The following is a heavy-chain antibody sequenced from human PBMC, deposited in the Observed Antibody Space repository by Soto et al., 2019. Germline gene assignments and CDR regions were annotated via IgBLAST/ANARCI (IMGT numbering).Heavy chain of an antibody. Sequence: SETLSLTCAVYGGSFSGYYWSWIRQPPGKGLEWIGEINHSGSTNYNPSLKSRVTISVDTSKNQFSLKLSSVTAADTAAYYCSRGCIAYYDFWSGHYYYYMDVWGKGTTVT. J-gene: IGHJ6*03. CDR3: SRGCIAYYDFWSGHYYYYMDV. CDR1: GGSFSGYY. D-gene: IGHD3-3*01. CDR2: INHSGST. V-gene: IGHV4-34*01.